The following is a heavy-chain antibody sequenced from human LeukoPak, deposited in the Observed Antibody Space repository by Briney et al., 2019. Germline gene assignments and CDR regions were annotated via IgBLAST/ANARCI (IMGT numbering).Heavy chain of an antibody. V-gene: IGHV3-66*01. CDR2: IYSGGST. D-gene: IGHD3-9*01. Sequence: PGGSLRLSCAASGFTVSSNYMSWVRQAPGKGLEWVSVIYSGGSTYYADSVKGRFTISRDNPKNTLYLQMNSLRAEDTAVYYCASSLKAPYYDILTGHLPLRNYYFDYWGQGTLVTVSS. J-gene: IGHJ4*02. CDR1: GFTVSSNY. CDR3: ASSLKAPYYDILTGHLPLRNYYFDY.